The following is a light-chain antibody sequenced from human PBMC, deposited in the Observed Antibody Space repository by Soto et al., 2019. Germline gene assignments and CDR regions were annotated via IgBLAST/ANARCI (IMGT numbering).Light chain of an antibody. CDR3: SSYAGSSNV. CDR2: EVN. J-gene: IGLJ1*01. Sequence: QSALTQPPSASRSPGQSIAISCTGTSSDVGGYNYVSRYQQHPGQAPTPMMYEVNKRPSGVPDRFSGCKSGNSASLTVSCLQAEDEADYYCSSYAGSSNVFGTGTKVTVL. CDR1: SSDVGGYNY. V-gene: IGLV2-8*02.